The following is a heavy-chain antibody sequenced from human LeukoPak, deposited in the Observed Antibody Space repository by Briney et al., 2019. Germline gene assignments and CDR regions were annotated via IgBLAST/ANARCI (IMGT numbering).Heavy chain of an antibody. V-gene: IGHV1-18*04. CDR2: ISAYSGNT. Sequence: GASVKVSCKASGYTFTSYGISWVRRAPGQGLEWMGWISAYSGNTNYAQKLQCRVSMTTDTSTTTAYMELRSLRSDDTALYYCARDRDGDSPPFDYWGQGTLVTVSS. CDR3: ARDRDGDSPPFDY. J-gene: IGHJ4*02. D-gene: IGHD4-17*01. CDR1: GYTFTSYG.